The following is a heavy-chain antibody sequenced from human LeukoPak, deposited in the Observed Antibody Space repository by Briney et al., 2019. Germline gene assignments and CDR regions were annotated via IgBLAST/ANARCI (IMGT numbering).Heavy chain of an antibody. J-gene: IGHJ5*02. V-gene: IGHV4-59*01. D-gene: IGHD6-19*01. CDR3: ARAAIPVPGTGGWLDP. Sequence: AETLSLTCSVSGGSISSYYWSWIRQTPGKALEWIGTVYYGGKTTYNPSLKGRAAISPDTSNNHISLKVTSVTAADTAVYYCARAAIPVPGTGGWLDPWGQGTLVSVSS. CDR2: VYYGGKT. CDR1: GGSISSYY.